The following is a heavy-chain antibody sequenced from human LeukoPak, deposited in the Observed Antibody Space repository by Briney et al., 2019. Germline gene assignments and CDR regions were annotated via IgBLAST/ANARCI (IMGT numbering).Heavy chain of an antibody. D-gene: IGHD2-15*01. CDR2: IIPMFGTA. V-gene: IGHV1-69*01. CDR3: ARSEVGYCSGGSCRSLSAAEYFQH. J-gene: IGHJ1*01. Sequence: GSSVKVSCKASGGTFRSYAISWVRQAPGQGLEWMGGIIPMFGTANYAQKFQGRVTLTADESTSTAYMELSSLRSEDTAVYYCARSEVGYCSGGSCRSLSAAEYFQHWGQGTLVTVSS. CDR1: GGTFRSYA.